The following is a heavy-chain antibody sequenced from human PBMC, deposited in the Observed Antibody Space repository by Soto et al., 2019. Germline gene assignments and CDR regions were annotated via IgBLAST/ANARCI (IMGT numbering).Heavy chain of an antibody. V-gene: IGHV1-2*02. J-gene: IGHJ6*02. Sequence: GASVKVSCKASGYTFTGYYIHCVRQAPGQGLEWMAWINPNSGGSNFAEKFQGRVTMTRDTSITTAYMELNRLGSDDTAVYYCARDRLGYSGYGPYYFYGMDVWGQGTTVTVSS. CDR1: GYTFTGYY. CDR2: INPNSGGS. CDR3: ARDRLGYSGYGPYYFYGMDV. D-gene: IGHD5-12*01.